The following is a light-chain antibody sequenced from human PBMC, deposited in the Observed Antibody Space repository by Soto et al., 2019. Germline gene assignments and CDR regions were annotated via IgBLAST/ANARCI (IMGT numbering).Light chain of an antibody. CDR1: QRVFYGSNSMNY. V-gene: IGKV4-1*01. CDR3: QQYNGNPQT. Sequence: IVMTQSPDSLPVSLGDSATINCTSRQRVFYGSNSMNYLAWYEQKLGQPPKLISYRVSTSQSGTPVRFSRCWSVSEFTFTIRTRPAEDVSVYYCQQYNGNPQTYGQGKKVDIK. CDR2: RVS. J-gene: IGKJ1*01.